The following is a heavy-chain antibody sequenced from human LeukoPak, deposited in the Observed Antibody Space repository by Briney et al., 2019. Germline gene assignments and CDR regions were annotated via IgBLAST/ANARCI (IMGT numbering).Heavy chain of an antibody. CDR2: IDPNSGDT. CDR3: ARSGSTGYSLDY. CDR1: GYSFTGYF. D-gene: IGHD3-22*01. J-gene: IGHJ4*02. Sequence: ASVKVSCKASGYSFTGYFIHWVRQAPGQGLEWMGCIDPNSGDTKYAQKFQGRVSMPRDTSTRTTYMELSRLRSDDTAVYFCARSGSTGYSLDYWGQGTLVTVSS. V-gene: IGHV1-2*02.